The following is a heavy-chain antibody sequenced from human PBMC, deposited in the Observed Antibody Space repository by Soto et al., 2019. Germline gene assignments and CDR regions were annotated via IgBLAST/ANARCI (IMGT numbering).Heavy chain of an antibody. V-gene: IGHV4-59*01. Sequence: PSETLSLTCTVSGGSMRNYFWNWIRQAPGKGLEWIAYIHFGGTTNYNPSLKSRVAISMDMSKNRFSLKLNSVTAADTALYYCARSDYGEFDSWGQGALVTVS. CDR3: ARSDYGEFDS. CDR2: IHFGGTT. J-gene: IGHJ4*02. D-gene: IGHD4-17*01. CDR1: GGSMRNYF.